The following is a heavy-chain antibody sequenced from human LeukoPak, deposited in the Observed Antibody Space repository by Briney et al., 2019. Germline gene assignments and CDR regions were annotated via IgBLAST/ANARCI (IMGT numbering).Heavy chain of an antibody. CDR2: IRYDGSNK. J-gene: IGHJ4*02. CDR3: ARDVRYCSSTSCYPDY. CDR1: GFTFSSYG. D-gene: IGHD2-2*01. Sequence: PGGSLRLSCAASGFTFSSYGMHWVRQAPGKGLEWVAFIRYDGSNKYYADSVKGRFTISRDDSKNTLYLQMNSLRAEDTAVYYCARDVRYCSSTSCYPDYWGQGTLVTVSS. V-gene: IGHV3-30*02.